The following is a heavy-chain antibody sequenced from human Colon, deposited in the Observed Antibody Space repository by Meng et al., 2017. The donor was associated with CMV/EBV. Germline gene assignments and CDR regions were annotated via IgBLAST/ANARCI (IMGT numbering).Heavy chain of an antibody. D-gene: IGHD3-3*01. J-gene: IGHJ6*02. CDR2: IIPIFGTA. CDR1: GGTFSSYA. Sequence: SVKVSCKASGGTFSSYAISWVRQAPGQGLEWMGGIIPIFGTANYAQKFQGRVTITTDESTSTAYVELSSLRSEDTAVYYCAREITIFGVYYGMDVWGQGTTVTVSS. CDR3: AREITIFGVYYGMDV. V-gene: IGHV1-69*05.